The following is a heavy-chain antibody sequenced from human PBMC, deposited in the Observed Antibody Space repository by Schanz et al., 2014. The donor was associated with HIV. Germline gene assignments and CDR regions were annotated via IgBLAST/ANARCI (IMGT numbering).Heavy chain of an antibody. CDR1: GFTFSSYG. Sequence: QMQLVESGGAVVRPGGSLRLSCAASGFTFSSYGMHWVRQAPGKGLEWVARISPDGDTQHYADSLKGRFTISRDNFKNTLDLQMDSLRPDDTAVYYCAKGYTSSSVFNLWGRGTLVTVSS. J-gene: IGHJ2*01. D-gene: IGHD6-6*01. V-gene: IGHV3-30*18. CDR3: AKGYTSSSVFNL. CDR2: ISPDGDTQ.